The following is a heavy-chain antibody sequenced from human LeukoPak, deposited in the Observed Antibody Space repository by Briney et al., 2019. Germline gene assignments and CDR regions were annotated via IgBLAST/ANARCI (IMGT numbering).Heavy chain of an antibody. CDR2: IRCDGSNI. CDR1: GFTFSSYG. CDR3: ARDGSGSGSYQVLDYYYGMDV. J-gene: IGHJ6*02. Sequence: GGSLRLSCAASGFTFSSYGMNWVRQAPGKGLEWVSFIRCDGSNIYYADSVKGRFTISRDNSKNTLYLQMNSLRAEDTAVYYCARDGSGSGSYQVLDYYYGMDVWGQGTTVTVSS. D-gene: IGHD1-26*01. V-gene: IGHV3-48*04.